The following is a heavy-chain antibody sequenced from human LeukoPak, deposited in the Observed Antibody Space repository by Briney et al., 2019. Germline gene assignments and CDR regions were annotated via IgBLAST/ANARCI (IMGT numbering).Heavy chain of an antibody. CDR2: IYYSGST. V-gene: IGHV4-59*01. Sequence: SETLSLTCTVSGGSISSYYWSWIRQPPGKGLEWIGYIYYSGSTNYNPSLKSRVTISVDTSKNQFSLKLSSVTAADTAVYCCARGSSSYYYYGTDVWGQGTTVTVSS. D-gene: IGHD2-2*01. CDR1: GGSISSYY. CDR3: ARGSSSYYYYGTDV. J-gene: IGHJ6*02.